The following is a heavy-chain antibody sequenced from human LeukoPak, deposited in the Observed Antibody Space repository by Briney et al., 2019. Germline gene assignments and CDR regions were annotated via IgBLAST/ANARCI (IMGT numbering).Heavy chain of an antibody. D-gene: IGHD2-15*01. CDR3: ARSGRYAFDI. CDR2: IYYSGGT. Sequence: SETLSLTCTVSGGSVSSGSYYWSWIRQPPGKGLEWIGYIYYSGGTNYNPSLKSRVTISVDTSKNQFSLKLSSVTAADTAVYYCARSGRYAFDIWGQGTMVTVSS. V-gene: IGHV4-61*01. J-gene: IGHJ3*02. CDR1: GGSVSSGSYY.